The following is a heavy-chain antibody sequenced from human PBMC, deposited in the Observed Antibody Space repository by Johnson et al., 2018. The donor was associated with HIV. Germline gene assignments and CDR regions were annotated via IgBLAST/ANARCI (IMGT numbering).Heavy chain of an antibody. D-gene: IGHD6-19*01. CDR2: IWYDGSNQ. CDR1: GFTFSSYG. CDR3: AKDLRQVAVNDVFDI. V-gene: IGHV3-33*06. J-gene: IGHJ3*02. Sequence: QVLLVVSGGGVVQPGRSLRLSCAASGFTFSSYGMHWVRQAPGKGLEWVAVIWYDGSNQYYADSVQGRFTISRDNSKNKLYLQMNSLRVEDTAVYYCAKDLRQVAVNDVFDIWGQGTVVSVSS.